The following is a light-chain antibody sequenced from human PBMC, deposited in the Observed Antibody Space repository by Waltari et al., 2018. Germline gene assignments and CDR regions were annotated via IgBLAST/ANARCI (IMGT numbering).Light chain of an antibody. V-gene: IGLV4-69*01. J-gene: IGLJ1*01. CDR1: SGHSNYA. Sequence: QLVLTLSPSASASLGASVKLTCTLSSGHSNYAIAWHQQQAEKGPRYLMKINRDGSHNKGDGIPDRFSGSTSGAERYLTISSLQSEDEADYYCQTWGAGIRVFGTGTKVTVL. CDR3: QTWGAGIRV. CDR2: INRDGSH.